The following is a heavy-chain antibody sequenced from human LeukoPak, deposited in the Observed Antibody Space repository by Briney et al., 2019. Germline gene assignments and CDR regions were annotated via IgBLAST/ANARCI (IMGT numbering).Heavy chain of an antibody. V-gene: IGHV4-30-2*01. CDR2: IYHSGST. CDR3: ARGGVDLYYYGSGSYYNRGWFDP. Sequence: PSQTLSLTCAVSGGSISSGGYSWSWIRQPPGKGLEWIGYIYHSGSTNYNPSLKSRVTISVDTSKNQFSLKLSSVTAADTAVYYCARGGVDLYYYGSGSYYNRGWFDPWGQGTLVTVSS. CDR1: GGSISSGGYS. D-gene: IGHD3-10*01. J-gene: IGHJ5*02.